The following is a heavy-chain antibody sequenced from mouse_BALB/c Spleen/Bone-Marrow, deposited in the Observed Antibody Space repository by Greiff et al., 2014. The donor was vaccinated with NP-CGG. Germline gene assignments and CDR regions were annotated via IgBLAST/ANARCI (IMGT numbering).Heavy chain of an antibody. V-gene: IGHV1S50*01. Sequence: VQLQQSGSELVRPGASVRISCKASNYTFTTYYIYWVKQRPGQGLEWIGWIYPGNVNTKYNEKFKAKATLTADESSSTAYMQLSSLTSEDSAVYFCARSRYGSYYGYWGQGTPLTVSS. CDR3: ARSRYGSYYGY. CDR2: IYPGNVNT. CDR1: NYTFTTYY. J-gene: IGHJ2*01. D-gene: IGHD1-1*01.